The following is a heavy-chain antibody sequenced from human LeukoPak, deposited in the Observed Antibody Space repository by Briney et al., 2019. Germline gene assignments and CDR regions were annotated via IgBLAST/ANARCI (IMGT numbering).Heavy chain of an antibody. J-gene: IGHJ5*02. Sequence: ASVKVSCKVSGYTLTELSMHWVRQAPGKGLEWMGGFDPEDGETIYAQKFQGRVTMTEDTSTDTAYMELSSLRSEDTAVYYCATKGSGSYIVNWFDPWGQGTLVTVSS. CDR2: FDPEDGET. CDR1: GYTLTELS. D-gene: IGHD3-10*01. V-gene: IGHV1-24*01. CDR3: ATKGSGSYIVNWFDP.